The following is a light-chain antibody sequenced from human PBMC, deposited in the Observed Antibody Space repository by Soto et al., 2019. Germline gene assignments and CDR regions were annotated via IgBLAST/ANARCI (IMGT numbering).Light chain of an antibody. Sequence: DVVMTQSPLSLPVTLGQPASISCRSSQSLVYSDGNTYLNWFQQRPGQSPRRLIYRVSNRDSGVPDGFRGSGSGTDFTLKISRVEAEDVGVYYCIQVTHWPLTFGGGTKVEIK. CDR2: RVS. CDR1: QSLVYSDGNTY. CDR3: IQVTHWPLT. V-gene: IGKV2-30*01. J-gene: IGKJ4*01.